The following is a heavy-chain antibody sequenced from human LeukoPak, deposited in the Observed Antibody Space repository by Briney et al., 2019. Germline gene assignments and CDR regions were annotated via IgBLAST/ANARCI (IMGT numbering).Heavy chain of an antibody. D-gene: IGHD1-26*01. CDR3: ARSFSGTLFNFDY. Sequence: SETLSLTCAVSGGSISSNSYYWGWIRQPPGKGLEWIGSIYYSGSTYYNPSLKGRVTISVDTSKNQFSLKLSSVTAADTAVYYCARSFSGTLFNFDYWGQGSLVTVSS. V-gene: IGHV4-39*01. J-gene: IGHJ4*02. CDR1: GGSISSNSYY. CDR2: IYYSGST.